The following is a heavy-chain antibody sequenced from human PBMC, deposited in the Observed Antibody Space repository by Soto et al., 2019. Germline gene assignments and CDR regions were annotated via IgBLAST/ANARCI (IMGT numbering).Heavy chain of an antibody. CDR1: GFTFSSYA. Sequence: PGGSLRLSCVASGFTFSSYALHWVRQAPGKXLXWXXXIXNXGXNXXXXDSVKGRMTVSRDKAEKTMYLQMNSLPAEDTAVYYCAKGLRFMEHWGQGTVVTVSS. CDR2: IXNXGXNX. CDR3: AKGLRFMEH. V-gene: IGHV3-30-3*02. D-gene: IGHD1-1*01. J-gene: IGHJ1*01.